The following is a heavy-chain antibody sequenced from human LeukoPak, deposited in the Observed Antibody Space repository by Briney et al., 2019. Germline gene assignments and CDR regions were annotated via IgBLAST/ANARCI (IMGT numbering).Heavy chain of an antibody. CDR1: GFTFSSYG. D-gene: IGHD6-19*01. V-gene: IGHV3-30*02. CDR2: IRYDGSNK. Sequence: PGGSLRLSCAASGFTFSSYGMHWVRQAPGKGLEWVAFIRYDGSNKYYADSVKGRFTISRDNSKNTLYLQMNSLRAEDTAVYYCAKRYSSGWYRHAEYFQHWGQGTLVTVSS. CDR3: AKRYSSGWYRHAEYFQH. J-gene: IGHJ1*01.